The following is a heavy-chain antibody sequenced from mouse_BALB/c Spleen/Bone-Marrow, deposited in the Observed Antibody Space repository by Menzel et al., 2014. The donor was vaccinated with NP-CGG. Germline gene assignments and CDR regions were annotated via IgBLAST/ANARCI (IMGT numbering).Heavy chain of an antibody. CDR1: GYSFTSYY. J-gene: IGHJ2*01. CDR3: ARVFDY. V-gene: IGHV1-66*01. CDR2: IFPGSGNT. Sequence: QVQLQQSGPELVKPGASVKISCKASGYSFTSYYIHWVKQRPGQGPEWIGWIFPGSGNTKYNEKFKGKATLTADTSSSTAYMQLSSLTSEDSAVYFCARVFDYWGQGTTLTVSS.